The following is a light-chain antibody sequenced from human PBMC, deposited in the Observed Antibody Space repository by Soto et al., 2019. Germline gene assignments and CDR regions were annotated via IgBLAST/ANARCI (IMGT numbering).Light chain of an antibody. J-gene: IGLJ1*01. V-gene: IGLV1-47*01. CDR1: SSNIGRDY. CDR3: CSYVGGSFTHYV. CDR2: EAS. Sequence: QSVLTQPPSVSGTPGQRVNISCSGSSSNIGRDYVYWYQQFPGTAPKLILYEASKRPAGISNRFSGSKSGNTASLTISGLQAEDEADYYCCSYVGGSFTHYVFGIGTKLTVL.